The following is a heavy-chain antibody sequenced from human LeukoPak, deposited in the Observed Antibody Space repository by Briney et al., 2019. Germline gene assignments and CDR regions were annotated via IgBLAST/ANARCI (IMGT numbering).Heavy chain of an antibody. CDR3: ARSYDFWSGYYFSPQTHYYYYYMDV. J-gene: IGHJ6*03. CDR1: GGSINTYY. V-gene: IGHV4-59*01. Sequence: SETLPLTCTVSGGSINTYYWSWIRQPPGKGLEWIGYIYYSGSTNYNPSLKSRVTISVDTSKNQFSLKLSSVTAADTAVYYCARSYDFWSGYYFSPQTHYYYYYMDVWGKGTTVTVSS. D-gene: IGHD3-3*01. CDR2: IYYSGST.